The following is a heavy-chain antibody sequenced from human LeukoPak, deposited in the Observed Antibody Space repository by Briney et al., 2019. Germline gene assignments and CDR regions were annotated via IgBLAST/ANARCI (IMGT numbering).Heavy chain of an antibody. CDR2: INPNSGGT. CDR3: ARDLEGYHYGSGNYPQ. J-gene: IGHJ4*02. Sequence: GASMKVSCKASGYTFTGYYIHWLRQAPGQGLEWMGFINPNSGGTNYAQKFQGRVTMTRDTSISTAYMELSSLTSDDTAVYYCARDLEGYHYGSGNYPQRGQGTLITVSS. V-gene: IGHV1-2*02. D-gene: IGHD3-10*01. CDR1: GYTFTGYY.